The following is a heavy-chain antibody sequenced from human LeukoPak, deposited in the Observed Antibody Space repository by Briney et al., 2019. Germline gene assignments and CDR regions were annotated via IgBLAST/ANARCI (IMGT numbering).Heavy chain of an antibody. Sequence: GGSLRLSCAVSGFTVSNAWMSWVRQAPGKGLEWVGRIKKKTDGGTTEYAAPVEGRFTISRDDSKNTLYLQMNSLKAEDTAVYYCTTFADFLSGNSFDHWGQGTLVTVSS. CDR2: IKKKTDGGTT. CDR1: GFTVSNAW. CDR3: TTFADFLSGNSFDH. J-gene: IGHJ4*02. D-gene: IGHD3-3*01. V-gene: IGHV3-15*01.